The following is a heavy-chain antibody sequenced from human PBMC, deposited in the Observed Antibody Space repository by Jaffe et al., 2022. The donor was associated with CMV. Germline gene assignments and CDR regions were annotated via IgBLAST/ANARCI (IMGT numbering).Heavy chain of an antibody. V-gene: IGHV3-21*01. CDR2: ISSSSSYI. D-gene: IGHD3-10*01. Sequence: EVQLVESGGGLVKPGGSLRLSCAASGFTFSSYSMNWVRQAPGKGLEWVSSISSSSSYIYYADSVKGRFTISRDNAKNSLYLQMNSLRAEDTAVYYCARDGVLAAFTMVREYYYYYYGMDVWGQGTTVTVSS. J-gene: IGHJ6*02. CDR3: ARDGVLAAFTMVREYYYYYYGMDV. CDR1: GFTFSSYS.